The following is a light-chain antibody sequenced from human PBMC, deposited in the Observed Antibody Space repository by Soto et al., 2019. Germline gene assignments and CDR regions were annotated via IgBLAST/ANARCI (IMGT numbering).Light chain of an antibody. CDR3: QQYNSYSPWT. Sequence: DIQMTLSPSTLSASVGDRVTITCRASQNVNKWLAWFQQKPGKVPKLLIFDASTLQTGVPSRFGGGGSGTEFTLTISGLQPDDFATYYCQQYNSYSPWTFGPGTKVDIK. J-gene: IGKJ1*01. CDR2: DAS. V-gene: IGKV1-5*01. CDR1: QNVNKW.